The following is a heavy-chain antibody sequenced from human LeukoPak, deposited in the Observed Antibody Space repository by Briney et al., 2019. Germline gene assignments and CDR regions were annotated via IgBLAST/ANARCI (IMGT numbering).Heavy chain of an antibody. CDR3: ATSYYGSGSFTYSDN. D-gene: IGHD3-10*01. J-gene: IGHJ4*02. CDR2: VSTSGRRT. Sequence: GGSLRLSCEASGLTFTDHGMSWVRQAPGMGLEWVSLVSTSGRRTSYVDSVRGRFTISRDNSENTVYLQTNSLRVEDTAIYYCATSYYGSGSFTYSDNWGQGTLVTVSS. V-gene: IGHV3-23*01. CDR1: GLTFTDHG.